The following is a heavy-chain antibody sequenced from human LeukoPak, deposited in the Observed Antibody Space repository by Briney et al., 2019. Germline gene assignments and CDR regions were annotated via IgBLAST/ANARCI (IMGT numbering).Heavy chain of an antibody. CDR3: ARALGYYDSPLGY. CDR2: INSDGSST. D-gene: IGHD3-22*01. CDR1: GFTFSSYW. Sequence: PGGSLRLSCAASGFTFSSYWMHWVRQAPEKGLVWVSRINSDGSSTSYADSVKGRFTISRDNAKNTLYLQMNSLRAEDTAVYYCARALGYYDSPLGYWGQGTLVTVSS. J-gene: IGHJ4*02. V-gene: IGHV3-74*01.